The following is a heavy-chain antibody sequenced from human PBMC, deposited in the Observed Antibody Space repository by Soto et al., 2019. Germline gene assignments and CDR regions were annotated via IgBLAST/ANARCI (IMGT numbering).Heavy chain of an antibody. D-gene: IGHD3-10*01. CDR1: GGSITNYY. Sequence: QVQLQESGPGLVKPSETLSLTCTVSGGSITNYYCSWFRQPPGKGLEWIGYINYDGYSAYNLSLKRRVPLSMDASKAQFSPMLESVAATDPAVYYCARHGFGPLHGLGDVWGPGTTVIVSS. CDR2: INYDGYS. V-gene: IGHV4-59*08. J-gene: IGHJ6*01. CDR3: ARHGFGPLHGLGDV.